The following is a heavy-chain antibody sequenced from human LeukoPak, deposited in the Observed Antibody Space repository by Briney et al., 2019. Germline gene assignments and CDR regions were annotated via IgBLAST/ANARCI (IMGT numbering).Heavy chain of an antibody. J-gene: IGHJ4*02. CDR1: GFTFSDYA. D-gene: IGHD3-10*01. CDR3: ASGSGSYDY. CDR2: LSYGGTNK. V-gene: IGHV3-30-3*01. Sequence: GGSLRLSCAASGFTFSDYAMHWVRQAPGKGLEWVAVLSYGGTNKYYADSVKGRFTISRDNSKNTMFLQMNSLRAEDTAVYHCASGSGSYDYWGQGTLVTVSS.